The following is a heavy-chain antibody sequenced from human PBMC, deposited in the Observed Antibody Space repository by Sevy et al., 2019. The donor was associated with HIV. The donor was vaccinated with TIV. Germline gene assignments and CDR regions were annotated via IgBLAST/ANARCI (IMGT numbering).Heavy chain of an antibody. Sequence: GGSLRLSCTASGFTFGDYAMSWVRQAPGKGLEWVANIKQDGSEKYYVDSVKGRFTISRDNAKNSLYLQMNSLRAEDTAVYYCARDSVLYYYYYGMDVWGQGTTVTVSS. V-gene: IGHV3-7*01. J-gene: IGHJ6*02. CDR1: GFTFGDYA. CDR3: ARDSVLYYYYYGMDV. CDR2: IKQDGSEK.